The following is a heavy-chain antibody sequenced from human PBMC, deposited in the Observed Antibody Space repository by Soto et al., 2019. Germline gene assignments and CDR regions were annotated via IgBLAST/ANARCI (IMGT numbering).Heavy chain of an antibody. CDR2: ISGSGGST. D-gene: IGHD2-2*01. J-gene: IGHJ4*02. CDR3: AKTGGRSSTSCYADY. V-gene: IGHV3-23*01. Sequence: GVFLRLSCAASGFTFSSYAVSWVRQAPGKGLEWVSAISGSGGSTYYADSVKGRFTISRDNSKNTLYLQMNSLRAEDTAVYYCAKTGGRSSTSCYADYWGQGTLVTVSS. CDR1: GFTFSSYA.